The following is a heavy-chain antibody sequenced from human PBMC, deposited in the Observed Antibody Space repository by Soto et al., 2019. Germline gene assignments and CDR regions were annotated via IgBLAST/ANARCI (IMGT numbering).Heavy chain of an antibody. J-gene: IGHJ4*02. CDR1: GFTFSSYA. D-gene: IGHD2-2*01. Sequence: GGSLRLSCAASGFTFSSYAMHWVRQAPGKGLEYVSAISSNGGSTYYANSVKGRFTISRDNSKNTLYLQMGSLRAEDMAVYYCARGTSCFDYWGQGTLVTVSS. V-gene: IGHV3-64*01. CDR2: ISSNGGST. CDR3: ARGTSCFDY.